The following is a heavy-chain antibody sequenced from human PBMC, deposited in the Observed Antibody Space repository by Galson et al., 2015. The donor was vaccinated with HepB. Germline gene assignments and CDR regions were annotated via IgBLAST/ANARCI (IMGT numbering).Heavy chain of an antibody. CDR3: SRLEDSSGYSSA. Sequence: SLRLSCAAPGFTFSGSAILCVRQAPGQGQVSVGRLRSNGSNYAPLYVLSLKGRFTIPRDDSKNMAYLYMKSLGSEDTAVYYCSRLEDSSGYSSARGQGTLVTVSS. CDR2: LRSNGSNYAP. CDR1: GFTFSGSA. V-gene: IGHV3-73*01. D-gene: IGHD5-18*01. J-gene: IGHJ4*02.